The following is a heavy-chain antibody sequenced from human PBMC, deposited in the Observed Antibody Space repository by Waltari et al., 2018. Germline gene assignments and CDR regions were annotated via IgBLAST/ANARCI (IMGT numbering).Heavy chain of an antibody. Sequence: EVQLVQSGAEVKKPGESLKFSCKDSGYDFSTIWIGWVRQMPGRGLEWMGIIYPDDPEIRYSPSFQGQVTISADRSINTAYLEWRSLKASDTALYFCARQDPKYQYAMAVWGQGTSVTVS. J-gene: IGHJ6*02. V-gene: IGHV5-51*01. CDR3: ARQDPKYQYAMAV. CDR1: GYDFSTIW. CDR2: IYPDDPEI. D-gene: IGHD2-2*01.